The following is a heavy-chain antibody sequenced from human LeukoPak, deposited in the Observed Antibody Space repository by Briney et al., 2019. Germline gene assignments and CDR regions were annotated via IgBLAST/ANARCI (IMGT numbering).Heavy chain of an antibody. D-gene: IGHD3-22*01. CDR3: ARVTYYDSSGYYPCFDY. CDR2: INPNSGGT. J-gene: IGHJ4*02. Sequence: ASVKVSCKASGYTFTGYYMHWVRQAPGQGLEWMGWINPNSGGTNYAQKFQGRVTMTRDTSISTAYMELSRLRSDDTAVYYCARVTYYDSSGYYPCFDYWGQGTLATVSS. V-gene: IGHV1-2*02. CDR1: GYTFTGYY.